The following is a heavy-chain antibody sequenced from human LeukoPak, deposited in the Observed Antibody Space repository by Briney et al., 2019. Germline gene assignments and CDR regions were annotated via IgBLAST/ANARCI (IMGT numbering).Heavy chain of an antibody. CDR3: AELGITMIGGV. J-gene: IGHJ6*04. CDR2: ISGSGGST. Sequence: GGSLRLSCAASGFTFNNFAMSWVRQAPGKGLEWVSAISGSGGSTYYADSVKGRFTISRDSSKNTLYLQMNSLSAEDTAVYYCAELGITMIGGVWGKGTTVTISS. V-gene: IGHV3-23*01. CDR1: GFTFNNFA. D-gene: IGHD3-10*02.